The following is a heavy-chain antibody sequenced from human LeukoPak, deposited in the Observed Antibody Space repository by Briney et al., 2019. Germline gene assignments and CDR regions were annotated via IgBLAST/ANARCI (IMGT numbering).Heavy chain of an antibody. D-gene: IGHD1-26*01. CDR3: LRQGVGSPPR. CDR1: GFTVTGND. V-gene: IGHV3-53*04. J-gene: IGHJ4*02. Sequence: GGSLRLSCAASGFTVTGNDMSRVRQAPGKGLEWVSLIYAGGSGSAYYADSVKGRFTGSRHDSKNTLDLQMNSLKPDDTAVYYCLRQGVGSPPRWGQGTLVTVSS. CDR2: IYAGGSGSA.